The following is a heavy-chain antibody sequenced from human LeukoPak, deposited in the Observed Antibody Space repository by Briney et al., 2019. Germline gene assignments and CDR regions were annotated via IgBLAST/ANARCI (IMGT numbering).Heavy chain of an antibody. J-gene: IGHJ6*04. V-gene: IGHV3-23*01. Sequence: GGSLRLSCEASGFSFSGYAMSWVRQAPGKGLDWVSGVSDSGVNTYYADSVKGRFTISRDNSKYTLFLQMKSLRAEDMALYYCAKAEGPGITGTLNMDVWGKGTTVTVSS. CDR3: AKAEGPGITGTLNMDV. CDR1: GFSFSGYA. CDR2: VSDSGVNT. D-gene: IGHD1-20*01.